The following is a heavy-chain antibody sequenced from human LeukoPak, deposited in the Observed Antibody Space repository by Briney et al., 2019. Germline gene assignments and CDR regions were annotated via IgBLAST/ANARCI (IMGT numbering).Heavy chain of an antibody. V-gene: IGHV3-23*01. J-gene: IGHJ4*02. CDR2: ISGSGGST. CDR1: GFTFSSYA. CDR3: AKNPSNNWYRFFDY. D-gene: IGHD6-13*01. Sequence: GGSLRLSCAASGFTFSSYAMSWVRQASGKGLEWVSAISGSGGSTYYADSVQGRFTISRDNSKNTLFLQMNSLRAEDTAVYYCAKNPSNNWYRFFDYWGQGTLVTVSS.